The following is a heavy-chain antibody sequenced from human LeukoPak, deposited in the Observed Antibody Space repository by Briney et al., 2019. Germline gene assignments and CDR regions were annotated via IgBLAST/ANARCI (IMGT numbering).Heavy chain of an antibody. CDR3: ARQMGYYYDSSGYPFDY. CDR1: GYSFTSYW. Sequence: GESLKISCKGSGYSFTSYWIGWVRQMPGKGLEWMGIIYPGDSVTKYSPSFQGQVTISADKSIGTAYLQWRSLKASDTAMYYCARQMGYYYDSSGYPFDYWGQGTLVTVSS. J-gene: IGHJ4*02. CDR2: IYPGDSVT. V-gene: IGHV5-51*01. D-gene: IGHD3-22*01.